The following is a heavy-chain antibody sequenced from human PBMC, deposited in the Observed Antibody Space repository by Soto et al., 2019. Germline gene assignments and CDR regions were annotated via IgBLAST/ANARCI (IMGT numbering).Heavy chain of an antibody. V-gene: IGHV1-8*01. D-gene: IGHD6-13*01. J-gene: IGHJ4*02. CDR1: GYTFTSYD. CDR2: MNPNSGNT. CDR3: ARGLAAAEGFDY. Sequence: ASVKVSCKASGYTFTSYDINWVRQATGQGLEWMGWMNPNSGNTGYAQKFQGRVTMTRNTSISTAYMELSSLRSEDTAVYYCARGLAAAEGFDYWGQGPLVTVSS.